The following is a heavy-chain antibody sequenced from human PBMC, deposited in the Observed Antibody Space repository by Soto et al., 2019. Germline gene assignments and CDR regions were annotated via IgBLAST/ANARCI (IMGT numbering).Heavy chain of an antibody. CDR1: GGTFSSYA. D-gene: IGHD1-7*01. CDR3: ARLRITGTILPVSDY. J-gene: IGHJ4*02. V-gene: IGHV1-69*13. CDR2: IIPIFGTA. Sequence: SVKVSCKASGGTFSSYAISWVRQAPGQGLEWMGGIIPIFGTANYAQKFQGRVTITADESTSTAYMELSSLRSEDTAVYYCARLRITGTILPVSDYWGQGTLVTVSS.